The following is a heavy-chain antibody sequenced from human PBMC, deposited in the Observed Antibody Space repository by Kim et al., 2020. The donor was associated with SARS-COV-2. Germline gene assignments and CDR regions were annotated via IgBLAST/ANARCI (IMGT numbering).Heavy chain of an antibody. D-gene: IGHD3-10*01. V-gene: IGHV3-43D*03. J-gene: IGHJ6*02. CDR3: ARDAGGSGNFYKRVGYYYGMGV. Sequence: GGSLRLSCAASGFTFDDYAMYWVRRVPGKVLEWVALITWDGAYTYYADSVKGRFTVSRDNSRSSLYLQMNRLRPADTALYYCARDAGGSGNFYKRVGYYYGMGVWGQGTAVTVSS. CDR2: ITWDGAYT. CDR1: GFTFDDYA.